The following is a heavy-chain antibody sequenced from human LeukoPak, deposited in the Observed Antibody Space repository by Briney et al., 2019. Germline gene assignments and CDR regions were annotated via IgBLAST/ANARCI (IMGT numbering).Heavy chain of an antibody. CDR1: GFTVSSNY. CDR3: ARGGFASSGWNFDY. CDR2: IYSGGST. Sequence: PGGSLRPSCAASGFTVSSNYMSWVRQAPGKGLEWVSVIYSGGSTYYADSVKGRFTISRDNSKNTLYLQMNSLRAEDTAVYYCARGGFASSGWNFDYWGQGTLVTVSS. V-gene: IGHV3-66*01. J-gene: IGHJ4*02. D-gene: IGHD6-19*01.